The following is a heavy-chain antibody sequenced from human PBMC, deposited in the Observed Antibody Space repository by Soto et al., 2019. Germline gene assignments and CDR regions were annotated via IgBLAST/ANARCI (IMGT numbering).Heavy chain of an antibody. CDR1: GCTISSYY. J-gene: IGHJ4*02. CDR3: ARVRGAAAGSAFDY. V-gene: IGHV4-59*01. Sequence: SETLSLTCTVSGCTISSYYWSWIRQPPGKGLEWIGYIYYSGSTNYNPSLKSRVTISVDTSKNQFSLKLSSVTAADTAVYYCARVRGAAAGSAFDYWGQGTLVTVSS. D-gene: IGHD6-13*01. CDR2: IYYSGST.